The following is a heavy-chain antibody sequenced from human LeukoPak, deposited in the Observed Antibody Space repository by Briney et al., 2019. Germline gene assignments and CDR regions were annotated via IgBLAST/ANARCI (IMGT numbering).Heavy chain of an antibody. D-gene: IGHD6-13*01. CDR2: IIPIFGTA. Sequence: SVKVSCKASGGTFSSYAISWVRQAPGQELEWMGGIIPIFGTANYAQKFQGRVTITADESTSTAYMELSSLRSEDTAVYYCARGWYRNYYYYGMDVWGQGTTVTVSS. J-gene: IGHJ6*02. CDR1: GGTFSSYA. CDR3: ARGWYRNYYYYGMDV. V-gene: IGHV1-69*13.